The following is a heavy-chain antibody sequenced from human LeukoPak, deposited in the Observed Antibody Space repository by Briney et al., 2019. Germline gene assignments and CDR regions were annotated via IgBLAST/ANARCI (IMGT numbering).Heavy chain of an antibody. CDR1: GYTFTGYY. J-gene: IGHJ4*02. CDR2: INPNSGGT. Sequence: ASVKVSCKASGYTFTGYYMHWVRQAPGQGLEWMGWINPNSGGTNYAQKFQGRVTMTRDTSISTAYMELSRLRSDDTAVYYCARATVEMATICDYWGQGTLVTVSS. CDR3: ARATVEMATICDY. D-gene: IGHD5-12*01. V-gene: IGHV1-2*02.